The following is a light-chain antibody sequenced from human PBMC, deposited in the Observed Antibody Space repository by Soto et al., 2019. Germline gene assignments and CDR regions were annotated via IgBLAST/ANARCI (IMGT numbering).Light chain of an antibody. CDR3: QQYYNWPLT. CDR2: GAS. V-gene: IGKV3-15*01. Sequence: EIVMTQSPATLSVSPGDRATLSCRASQSVSTYLAWYQQKPGQAPRLLIFGASTRATGIPANFSGSGSGTEFTLTSSSLQSEDCAVYYCQQYYNWPLTFGRGTKVEIK. J-gene: IGKJ1*01. CDR1: QSVSTY.